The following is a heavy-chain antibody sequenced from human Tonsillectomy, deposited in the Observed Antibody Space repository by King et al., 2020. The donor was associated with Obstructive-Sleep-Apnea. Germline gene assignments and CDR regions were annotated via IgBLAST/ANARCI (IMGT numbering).Heavy chain of an antibody. CDR3: VREDYGDCECAY. Sequence: QLQESGPGLVKPSETLSLTCTVSGGSISSSDYYWGWIRQPPGKGLEWIGSIYYSGSTYYNPSLKGRVTISLDTSKNHFSLSLSSVTAADTAVYYCVREDYGDCECAYWGQGTLVTVSS. V-gene: IGHV4-39*07. D-gene: IGHD4-17*01. CDR2: IYYSGST. CDR1: GGSISSSDYY. J-gene: IGHJ4*02.